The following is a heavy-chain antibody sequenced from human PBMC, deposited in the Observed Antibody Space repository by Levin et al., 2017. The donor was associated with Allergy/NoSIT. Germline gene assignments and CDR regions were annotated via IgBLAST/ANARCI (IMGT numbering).Heavy chain of an antibody. CDR2: IYYSGST. V-gene: IGHV4-39*01. Sequence: SETLSLTCTVSGGSISSSSYYWGWIRQPPGKGLEWIGSIYYSGSTYYNPSLKSRVTISVDTSKNQFSLKLSSVTAADTAVYYCASMLTHGSGSYSSYDYYMDGWGKGTTVTVSS. CDR1: GGSISSSSYY. J-gene: IGHJ6*03. D-gene: IGHD3-10*01. CDR3: ASMLTHGSGSYSSYDYYMDG.